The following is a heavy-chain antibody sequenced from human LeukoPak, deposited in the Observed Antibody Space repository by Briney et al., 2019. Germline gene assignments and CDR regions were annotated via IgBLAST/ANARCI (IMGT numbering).Heavy chain of an antibody. CDR3: AKDDDGHHHGVDH. V-gene: IGHV3-23*01. D-gene: IGHD4-17*01. Sequence: GGSLRLSCAASGFTVSSYAMTRVRQAPGKGLEWVSAIGYSAGDTYYADSVKGRFTTSRDNSMNTLYLQMSSMRADDTALYYCAKDDDGHHHGVDHWGQGTLVTVSS. CDR2: IGYSAGDT. J-gene: IGHJ4*02. CDR1: GFTVSSYA.